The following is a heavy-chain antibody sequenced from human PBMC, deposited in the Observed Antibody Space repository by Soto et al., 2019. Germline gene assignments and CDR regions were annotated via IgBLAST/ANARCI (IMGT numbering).Heavy chain of an antibody. CDR3: ARDGLGATGGYFDY. J-gene: IGHJ4*02. D-gene: IGHD1-26*01. CDR2: ISAYNGNT. V-gene: IGHV1-18*01. Sequence: ATVKVSCKASGYTFTSYGISWARQAPGQGLEWMGWISAYNGNTNYAQKLQGRVTMTTDTSTSTAYMELRSLRSDDTAVYYCARDGLGATGGYFDYWGQGTLVTVSS. CDR1: GYTFTSYG.